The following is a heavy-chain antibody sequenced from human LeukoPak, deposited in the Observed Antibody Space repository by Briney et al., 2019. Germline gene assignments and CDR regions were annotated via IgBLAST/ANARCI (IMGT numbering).Heavy chain of an antibody. CDR1: GDSISSFY. V-gene: IGHV4-4*07. J-gene: IGHJ4*02. CDR3: ARDFVAAAGTWDY. CDR2: IYSSGST. D-gene: IGHD6-13*01. Sequence: SETLSLTCTGSGDSISSFYWSCIRQPAGKGLEWIGRIYSSGSTNYNPSLESRVTMSVDTSKNQLSLKLSSVTAADTAVYYCARDFVAAAGTWDYWGQGTLVTLSS.